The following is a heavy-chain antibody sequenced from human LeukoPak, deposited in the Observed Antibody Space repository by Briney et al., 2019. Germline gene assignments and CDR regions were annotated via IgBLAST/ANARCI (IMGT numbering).Heavy chain of an antibody. D-gene: IGHD1-14*01. J-gene: IGHJ3*02. CDR3: ARATGGEAFDI. Sequence: ASVKVSCKASGFTFTSSAMHWVRQAPGQRLEWMGWINAGNGNTKYSQEFQGRVTITRDTSASTAYMELSSLRSEDMAVYYCARATGGEAFDIWGQGTMVTVSS. CDR2: INAGNGNT. CDR1: GFTFTSSA. V-gene: IGHV1-3*03.